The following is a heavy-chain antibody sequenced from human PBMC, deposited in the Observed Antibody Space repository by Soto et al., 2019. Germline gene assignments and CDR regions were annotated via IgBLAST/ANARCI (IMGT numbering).Heavy chain of an antibody. CDR3: AGPPELTRIYYYYGMDV. D-gene: IGHD1-7*01. Sequence: SVKVSFKASGGTFSSYAISWVRQAPGQGLEWMGGIIPIFGTADYAQKFQGRVTITADESTSTAYMELSSLRSEDTAVYYCAGPPELTRIYYYYGMDVWGQGTTVTVSS. J-gene: IGHJ6*02. CDR1: GGTFSSYA. CDR2: IIPIFGTA. V-gene: IGHV1-69*13.